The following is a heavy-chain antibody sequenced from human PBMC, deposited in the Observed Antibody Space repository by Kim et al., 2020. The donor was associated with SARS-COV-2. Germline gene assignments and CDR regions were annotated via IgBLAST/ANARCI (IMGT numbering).Heavy chain of an antibody. D-gene: IGHD3-3*01. J-gene: IGHJ5*02. CDR3: ARAPILEWFGFDP. V-gene: IGHV1-69*04. Sequence: YAQKFQGRVTITADKSTYTAYMDLRRLRSEDTAIYYCARAPILEWFGFDPWGQGTLVTVSS.